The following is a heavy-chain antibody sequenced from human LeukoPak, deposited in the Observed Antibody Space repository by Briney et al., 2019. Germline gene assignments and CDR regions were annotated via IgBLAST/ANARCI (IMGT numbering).Heavy chain of an antibody. Sequence: GGSLRLSCAASGFTVSNNYMSWVRQAPGKGLEWVSVIYSGGNTYYADSVKGRFTISRDNSKNMLYLQMNSLRDDDTAVYYCAREVPLRSVGSSYCSGGSCYGMDVWGKGTTVTVSS. D-gene: IGHD2-15*01. J-gene: IGHJ6*04. CDR2: IYSGGNT. CDR3: AREVPLRSVGSSYCSGGSCYGMDV. CDR1: GFTVSNNY. V-gene: IGHV3-53*05.